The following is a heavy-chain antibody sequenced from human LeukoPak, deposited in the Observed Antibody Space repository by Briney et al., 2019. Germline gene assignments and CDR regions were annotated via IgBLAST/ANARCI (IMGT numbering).Heavy chain of an antibody. CDR2: INHSGST. D-gene: IGHD1-26*01. J-gene: IGHJ3*02. CDR1: GGSFSGYY. Sequence: KRSETLSLTCAVYGGSFSGYYWSWIREPPGKGVEWIGEINHSGSTNYNPSLKSRVTISVDTSKNQFSLKLSSVTAADTAVYYCARALESCGRYFDAFDIWGQGTMVTVSS. CDR3: ARALESCGRYFDAFDI. V-gene: IGHV4-34*01.